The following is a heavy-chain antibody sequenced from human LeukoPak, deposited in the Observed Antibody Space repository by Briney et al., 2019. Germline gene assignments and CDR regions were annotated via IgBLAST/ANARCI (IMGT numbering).Heavy chain of an antibody. CDR3: ARDIEPLLYCSGGSCYDGMDV. CDR1: GFTVSSNY. CDR2: IYSGGST. J-gene: IGHJ6*02. D-gene: IGHD2-15*01. V-gene: IGHV3-66*01. Sequence: GGSLRLSCAASGFTVSSNYMSWVRQAPGKGLEWVSVIYSGGSTYYADSVKGRFTISRDNSKNTLYLQMNSLRAEDTAVYYCARDIEPLLYCSGGSCYDGMDVWGQGTTVTVSS.